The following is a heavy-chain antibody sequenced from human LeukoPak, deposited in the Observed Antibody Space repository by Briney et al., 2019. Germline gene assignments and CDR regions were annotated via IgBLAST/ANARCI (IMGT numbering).Heavy chain of an antibody. CDR2: INPSGGST. D-gene: IGHD3-10*01. J-gene: IGHJ6*03. Sequence: ASVKVSCKASGYTFTSYYMHWVRQAPGQGLEWMGIINPSGGSTNYAQKFQGRVTITADKSTSTAYMELSSLRSEDTAVYYCARDGNYGSGSYYASYYYYYYMDVWGKGTTVTISS. V-gene: IGHV1-46*01. CDR1: GYTFTSYY. CDR3: ARDGNYGSGSYYASYYYYYYMDV.